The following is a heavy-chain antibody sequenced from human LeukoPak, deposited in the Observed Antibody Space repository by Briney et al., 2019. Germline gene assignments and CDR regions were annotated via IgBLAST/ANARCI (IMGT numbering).Heavy chain of an antibody. CDR3: ARDYSSSWLHWFDP. D-gene: IGHD6-13*01. J-gene: IGHJ5*02. Sequence: SETLSLTCAVYGGSFSGYYWSWIRQPPGKGLEWIGEINHSGSTNYNPSLKSRVTISVDTSKNQFSLKLSSVTAADTAVYYCARDYSSSWLHWFDPWGQGTLVTVSS. V-gene: IGHV4-34*01. CDR1: GGSFSGYY. CDR2: INHSGST.